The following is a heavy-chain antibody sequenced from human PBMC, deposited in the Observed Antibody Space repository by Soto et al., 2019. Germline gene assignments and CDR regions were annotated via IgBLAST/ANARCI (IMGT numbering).Heavy chain of an antibody. CDR3: AIFFCYFWGGVDPFSL. CDR1: GGSFSGYY. CDR2: INHGGST. J-gene: IGHJ3*01. V-gene: IGHV4-34*01. D-gene: IGHD3-3*01. Sequence: SETLSLTCAVYGGSFSGYYWSWIRQPPGKGLEWIGEINHGGSTNYNPSLKSRVTISVDTSKTQFSLKLSSVTAADPAVYYCAIFFCYFWGGVDPFSLWAQG.